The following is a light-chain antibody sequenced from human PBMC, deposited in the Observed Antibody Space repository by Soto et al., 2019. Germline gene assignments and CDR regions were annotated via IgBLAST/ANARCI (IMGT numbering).Light chain of an antibody. CDR2: RAS. V-gene: IGKV3-15*01. CDR3: HQYSNLPPWT. CDR1: QSLNDN. J-gene: IGKJ1*01. Sequence: EIVMTQSPATLSVSPGERATLSCRASQSLNDNLAWYQQKPGQAPRLLIYRASTRATGVPARFSASGSGTEFTLTISSLQSEDSAVYYCHQYSNLPPWTFGPGTKVEIK.